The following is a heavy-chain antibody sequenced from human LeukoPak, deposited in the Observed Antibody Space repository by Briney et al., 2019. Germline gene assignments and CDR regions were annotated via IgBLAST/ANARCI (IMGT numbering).Heavy chain of an antibody. CDR3: ARTSVYDSPFDY. D-gene: IGHD5/OR15-5a*01. V-gene: IGHV3-30-3*01. CDR2: ISYDGSNK. Sequence: GMSLRLSCAASGFTFSSYALHWVRQAPGKGLEWVAVISYDGSNKYYADSVKGRFTISRDNSKNTLYQQMNSLRAEDTAVYYCARTSVYDSPFDYWGQGTLVTVSS. CDR1: GFTFSSYA. J-gene: IGHJ4*02.